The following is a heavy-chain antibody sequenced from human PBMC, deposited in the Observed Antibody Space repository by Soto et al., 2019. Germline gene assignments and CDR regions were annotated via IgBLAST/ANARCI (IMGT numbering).Heavy chain of an antibody. D-gene: IGHD2-8*02. J-gene: IGHJ5*02. CDR3: ARQASYWHGGGGWFDP. CDR1: GFTFSAYD. CDR2: IGTQHDT. V-gene: IGHV3-13*01. Sequence: EVQLVESGGALVQPGGSPRLSCAASGFTFSAYDMHWVRQPPGKGLEWVSAIGTQHDTYYPDSVKGRFTISIQNAKNLLYLQMNSQRTGDTAVYYCARQASYWHGGGGWFDPWGQGTLVTVSS.